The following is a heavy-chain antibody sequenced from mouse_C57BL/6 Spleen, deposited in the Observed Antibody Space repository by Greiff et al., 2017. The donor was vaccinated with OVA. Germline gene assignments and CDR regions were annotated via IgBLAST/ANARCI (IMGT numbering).Heavy chain of an antibody. CDR1: GFTFTDYY. V-gene: IGHV7-3*01. Sequence: EVQLQESGGGLVQPGGSLSLSCAASGFTFTDYYMSWVRQPPGKALEWLGFIRNKANGYTTEYSASVKGRFTISRDNSQSILYLQMNALRAEDSATYYCARSPYGSSPDYWGQGTTLTVSS. J-gene: IGHJ2*01. CDR3: ARSPYGSSPDY. CDR2: IRNKANGYTT. D-gene: IGHD1-1*01.